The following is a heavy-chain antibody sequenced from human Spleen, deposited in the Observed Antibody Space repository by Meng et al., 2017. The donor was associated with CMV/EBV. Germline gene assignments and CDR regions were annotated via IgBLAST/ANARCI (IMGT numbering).Heavy chain of an antibody. Sequence: GESLKISCAGSGFPFSVYDMHWVRQRTGKGLEWVSGIGADGDTHYPGSVKGRFTISRENDKNSFFLQMNNLTAGDTAVYYCARVLISSGWFWEDAFDIWGQGTMVTVSS. V-gene: IGHV3-13*01. CDR2: IGADGDT. CDR1: GFPFSVYD. D-gene: IGHD6-19*01. CDR3: ARVLISSGWFWEDAFDI. J-gene: IGHJ3*02.